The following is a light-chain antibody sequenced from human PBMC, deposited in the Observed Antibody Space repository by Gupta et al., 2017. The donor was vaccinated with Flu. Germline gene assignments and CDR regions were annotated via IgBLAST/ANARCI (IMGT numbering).Light chain of an antibody. CDR1: QSVSSN. CDR2: GAS. V-gene: IGKV3-15*01. J-gene: IGKJ3*01. Sequence: EIVMTQSPATLSVSPGERATLSCRASQSVSSNLAWYQQKPGQAPRPLIYGASTRATGIPARFSGSGSGTEFTLTISSLQSEDFAVYYCQQYNNWPRVLFTFGPGTKVDIK. CDR3: QQYNNWPRVLFT.